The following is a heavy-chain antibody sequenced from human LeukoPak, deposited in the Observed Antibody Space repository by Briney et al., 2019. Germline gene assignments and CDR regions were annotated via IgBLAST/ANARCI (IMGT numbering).Heavy chain of an antibody. CDR1: GFTFSSYW. D-gene: IGHD3-9*01. J-gene: IGHJ4*02. CDR3: AKGRTEDWAIFDY. V-gene: IGHV3-74*01. Sequence: GGSLRLSCAASGFTFSSYWMHWVRQAPGKGLVWVSRINSDGSSTSYADSVKGRFTISRDNAKNTLYLQMNSLRAEDTAVYFCAKGRTEDWAIFDYWGQGTLVTVSS. CDR2: INSDGSST.